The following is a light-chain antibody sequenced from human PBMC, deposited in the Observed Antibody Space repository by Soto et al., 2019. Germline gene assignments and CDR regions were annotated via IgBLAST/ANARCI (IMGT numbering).Light chain of an antibody. CDR2: GAS. V-gene: IGKV3-20*01. CDR3: QQYGSSPTWT. Sequence: EIVLTQSPGTLSLSPGERATLSCRATQSVSSSHLAWYQQKPGQAPRLLIYGASSRATGIPDRFSGSGSGTDFTLTISRLEPEDVAVYDCQQYGSSPTWTFGQGTKVELK. J-gene: IGKJ1*01. CDR1: QSVSSSH.